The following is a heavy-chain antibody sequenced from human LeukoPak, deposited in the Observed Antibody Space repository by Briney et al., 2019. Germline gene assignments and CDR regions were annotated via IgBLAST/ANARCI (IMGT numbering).Heavy chain of an antibody. J-gene: IGHJ4*02. V-gene: IGHV3-23*01. CDR3: AKGSRDNSGWYRDY. CDR2: ISGSGGST. D-gene: IGHD6-19*01. Sequence: GGSLRLSCAASGFTFTNYAMSWVRQAPGKGLEWVSSISGSGGSTYYADSVKGRFTISRDNSKNTLYLQMNSLRVEDTAVFYCAKGSRDNSGWYRDYWGQGTLVTVSS. CDR1: GFTFTNYA.